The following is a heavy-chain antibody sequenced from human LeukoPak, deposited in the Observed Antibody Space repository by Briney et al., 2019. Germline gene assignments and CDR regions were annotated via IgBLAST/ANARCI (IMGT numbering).Heavy chain of an antibody. CDR2: IYTSGST. Sequence: SETLSLTCTVSGGSISSYYWSWIRQPAGKGLEWIGRIYTSGSTNYNPSLKSRVTMSVDTSKNQFSLKLSSVTAADTAVYYCARDEQQLVPRGMDVWGQGTTVTVSS. CDR3: ARDEQQLVPRGMDV. D-gene: IGHD6-13*01. CDR1: GGSISSYY. J-gene: IGHJ6*02. V-gene: IGHV4-4*07.